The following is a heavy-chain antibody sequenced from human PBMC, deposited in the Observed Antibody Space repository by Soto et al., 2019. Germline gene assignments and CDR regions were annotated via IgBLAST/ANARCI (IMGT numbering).Heavy chain of an antibody. Sequence: QVQLVESGGGVVQPGRSLRLSCAASGFTFSSYGMHWVRQAPGKGLEWVAVISYDGSNKYYADSVKGRFTISRDNSKNTLYLQMNSLRAEDTAVYYCAKEFVRGFKNWGPDGMDVWGQGTTVTVSS. CDR2: ISYDGSNK. CDR1: GFTFSSYG. J-gene: IGHJ6*02. D-gene: IGHD3-10*02. CDR3: AKEFVRGFKNWGPDGMDV. V-gene: IGHV3-30*18.